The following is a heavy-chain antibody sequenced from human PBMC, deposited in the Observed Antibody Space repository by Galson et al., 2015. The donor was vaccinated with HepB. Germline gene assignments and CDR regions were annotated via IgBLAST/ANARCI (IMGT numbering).Heavy chain of an antibody. CDR2: ISDSGAGT. D-gene: IGHD4-17*01. CDR3: AKGYGDYVLYFFDY. Sequence: SLRLSCAASGFTFSNYAMSWVRQAPGKGLEWVSSISDSGAGTYYADSVKGRFTISRDNSKNTLYLQTNSLRAEDTATYFCAKGYGDYVLYFFDYWGQGTLVTVSS. V-gene: IGHV3-23*01. CDR1: GFTFSNYA. J-gene: IGHJ4*02.